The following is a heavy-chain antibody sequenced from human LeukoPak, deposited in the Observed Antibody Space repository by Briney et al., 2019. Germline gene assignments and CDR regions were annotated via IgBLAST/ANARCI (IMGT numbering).Heavy chain of an antibody. J-gene: IGHJ4*02. D-gene: IGHD3-22*01. CDR1: GGSISSYY. Sequence: SETLSLTCTVSGGSISSYYWSWIRQPPGKGLEWIGYICYSGSTNYNPSLKSRVTISVDTSKNQFSLKLSSVTAADTAVYYCARDVSPRSGYYYGYFDYWGQGTLVTVSS. V-gene: IGHV4-59*01. CDR2: ICYSGST. CDR3: ARDVSPRSGYYYGYFDY.